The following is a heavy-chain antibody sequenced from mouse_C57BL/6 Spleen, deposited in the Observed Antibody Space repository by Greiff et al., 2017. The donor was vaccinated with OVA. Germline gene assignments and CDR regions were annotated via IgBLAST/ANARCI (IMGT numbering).Heavy chain of an antibody. V-gene: IGHV1-72*01. Sequence: VQLQQSGAELVKPGASVKLSCKASGYTFTSYWMHWVKQRPGRGLEWIGRIDPNSGGTKYNEKFKSKATLTVDKPSITAYMQLSSLTSEDSAVYYCAREDYERSYFDYWGQGTTLTVSS. D-gene: IGHD2-4*01. CDR3: AREDYERSYFDY. CDR2: IDPNSGGT. CDR1: GYTFTSYW. J-gene: IGHJ2*01.